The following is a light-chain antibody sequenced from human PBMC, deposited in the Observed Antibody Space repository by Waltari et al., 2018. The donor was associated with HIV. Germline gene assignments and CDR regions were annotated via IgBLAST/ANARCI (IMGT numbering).Light chain of an antibody. Sequence: QSALTQPASVSGSPGQSITISCTGTNSDIGKYNLVSWYQQHPGKAPKLMIYEVSKRPSGVPDRFSGSKSGNTASLTVSGLQAEDEADYYCSSYAGSNNYVFGTGTKVTVL. J-gene: IGLJ1*01. CDR3: SSYAGSNNYV. CDR2: EVS. V-gene: IGLV2-8*01. CDR1: NSDIGKYNL.